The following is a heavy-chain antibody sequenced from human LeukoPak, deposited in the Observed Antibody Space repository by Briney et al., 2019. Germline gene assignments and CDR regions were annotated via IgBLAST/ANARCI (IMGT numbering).Heavy chain of an antibody. D-gene: IGHD3-16*01. CDR3: ARDMRGEPGR. Sequence: ASVKVSCKASGYTFTSYAMNWVRQAPGQGLEWMGWINPNSGGTNYAQKFQGRVTMTRDTSISTAYMELSRLRSDDTAVYYCARDMRGEPGRWGQGTLVTVSS. CDR2: INPNSGGT. CDR1: GYTFTSYA. V-gene: IGHV1-2*02. J-gene: IGHJ4*02.